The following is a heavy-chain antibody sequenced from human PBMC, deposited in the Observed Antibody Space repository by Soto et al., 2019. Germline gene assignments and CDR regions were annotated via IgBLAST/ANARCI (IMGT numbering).Heavy chain of an antibody. Sequence: QVQLVESGGGVVQPGRSPRLSCAASGFTFSSYGMHWVRQAPGKGLEWVAVISYDGSNKYFADSVKGRFTISRDNSKNTMYLQVSSLRVEDTAVYFCAKDTGGYSFGYAAGYFDYWGQGTLVTVSS. CDR1: GFTFSSYG. D-gene: IGHD5-18*01. CDR2: ISYDGSNK. CDR3: AKDTGGYSFGYAAGYFDY. V-gene: IGHV3-30*18. J-gene: IGHJ4*02.